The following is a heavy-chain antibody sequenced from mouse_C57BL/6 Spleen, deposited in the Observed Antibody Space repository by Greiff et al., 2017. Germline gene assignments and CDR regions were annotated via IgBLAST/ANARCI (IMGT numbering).Heavy chain of an antibody. CDR1: GFTFSSYA. Sequence: EVQVVESGGGLVKPGGSLKLSCAASGFTFSSYAMSWVRQTPEKRLEWVATISDGGSYTYYPDNVKGRFTISRDNAKNNLYLQMSHLKSEDTAMYYCARRYYGNYVFDYWGQGTTLTVSS. CDR2: ISDGGSYT. V-gene: IGHV5-4*01. J-gene: IGHJ2*01. CDR3: ARRYYGNYVFDY. D-gene: IGHD2-1*01.